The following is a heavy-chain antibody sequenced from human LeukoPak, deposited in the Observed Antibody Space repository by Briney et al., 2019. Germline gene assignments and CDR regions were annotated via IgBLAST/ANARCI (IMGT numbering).Heavy chain of an antibody. CDR1: GGSFSGYY. Sequence: SETLSLTCAVYGGSFSGYYWSWIRQPPGKGLEWIGSIYYSGSTYYNPSLKSRVTISVDTSKNQFSLKLSSVTAADTAVYYCERGFNKWSWAPADYWGQGTLVTVSS. D-gene: IGHD1-26*01. V-gene: IGHV4-34*01. CDR2: IYYSGST. J-gene: IGHJ4*02. CDR3: ERGFNKWSWAPADY.